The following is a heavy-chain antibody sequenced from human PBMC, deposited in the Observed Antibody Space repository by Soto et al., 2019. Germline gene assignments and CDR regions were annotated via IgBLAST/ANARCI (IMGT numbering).Heavy chain of an antibody. CDR1: GYSISSGAY. J-gene: IGHJ4*01. CDR3: AKDHVMVVAGSTFDY. D-gene: IGHD6-19*01. Sequence: LSLPCTVSGYSISSGAYWGLSRQPPGKGPEWIASIYHGGTTFYNPSLKSRVTVSVDKSNNQFSLKLRSVTAADTAVYYCAKDHVMVVAGSTFDYWGHGTLVTVSS. CDR2: IYHGGTT. V-gene: IGHV4-38-2*02.